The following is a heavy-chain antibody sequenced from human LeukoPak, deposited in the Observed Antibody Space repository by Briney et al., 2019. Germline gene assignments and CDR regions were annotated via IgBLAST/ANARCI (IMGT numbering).Heavy chain of an antibody. J-gene: IGHJ4*02. CDR2: LNPNSGDT. Sequence: ASVRVSCKASGYTFTDYYMHWVRQAPGQGLEWMGWLNPNSGDTNYAQKFQGRVSMTRDSSISTAYMDLSDLRSDDTAVYYCARATDISSWYLAYWGQGTLVTVSS. D-gene: IGHD6-13*01. CDR1: GYTFTDYY. V-gene: IGHV1-2*02. CDR3: ARATDISSWYLAY.